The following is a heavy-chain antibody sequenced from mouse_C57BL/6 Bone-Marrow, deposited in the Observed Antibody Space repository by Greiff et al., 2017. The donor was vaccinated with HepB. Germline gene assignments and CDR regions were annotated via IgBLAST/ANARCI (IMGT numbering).Heavy chain of an antibody. D-gene: IGHD5-5*01. CDR3: ARNPLLPRGYYAMDY. Sequence: VKLMESGPGLVQPSQSLSITCTVSGFSLTSYGVHWVRQSPGKGLEWLGVIWSGGSTDYNAAFISRLSISKDNSKSQVFFKMNSLQADDTAIYYCARNPLLPRGYYAMDYWGQGTSVTVSS. J-gene: IGHJ4*01. V-gene: IGHV2-2*01. CDR2: IWSGGST. CDR1: GFSLTSYG.